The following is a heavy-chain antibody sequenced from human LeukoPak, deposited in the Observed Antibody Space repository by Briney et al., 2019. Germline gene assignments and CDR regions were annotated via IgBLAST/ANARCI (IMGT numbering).Heavy chain of an antibody. CDR1: GYSFTSYW. CDR3: AIGSPAAMAGGAFDI. CDR2: IYPGESDT. V-gene: IGHV5-51*01. Sequence: GESLKISCKGSGYSFTSYWIGWVRQMPGKGLEWMGIIYPGESDTRYSPSFQGQVTISADKSISTAYLQWSSLKASDTAMYYCAIGSPAAMAGGAFDIWGQGTMVTVSS. J-gene: IGHJ3*02. D-gene: IGHD2-2*01.